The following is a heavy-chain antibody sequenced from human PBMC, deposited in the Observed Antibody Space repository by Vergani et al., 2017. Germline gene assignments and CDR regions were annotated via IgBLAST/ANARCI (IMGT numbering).Heavy chain of an antibody. J-gene: IGHJ4*02. CDR2: INPNSGGT. D-gene: IGHD3-10*01. CDR3: ARGRLITMVRGVMVYYFDY. V-gene: IGHV1-2*02. CDR1: GYTFTGYY. Sequence: QVQLVQSGAEVKKPGASVKVSCKASGYTFTGYYMHWVRQAPGQGLEWMGWINPNSGGTNYAQKFQGRVTMTRDTSISTAYMELSRLRSDDTAVYYCARGRLITMVRGVMVYYFDYWGQGTLVTVSS.